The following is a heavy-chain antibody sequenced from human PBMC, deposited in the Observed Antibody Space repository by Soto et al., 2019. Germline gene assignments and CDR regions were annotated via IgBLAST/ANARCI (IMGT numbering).Heavy chain of an antibody. CDR3: ARGPSGDKVHY. Sequence: SETLSLTCTVSGGSISSGGYYWSWIRQPPGEGLEWIGHIFDSGTTYTNPSLRSQVAISLDTSKNHFSLTLSSVTAADTAVYYCARGPSGDKVHYWGQGALVTVPS. CDR1: GGSISSGGYY. D-gene: IGHD7-27*01. V-gene: IGHV4-30-4*01. J-gene: IGHJ4*02. CDR2: IFDSGTT.